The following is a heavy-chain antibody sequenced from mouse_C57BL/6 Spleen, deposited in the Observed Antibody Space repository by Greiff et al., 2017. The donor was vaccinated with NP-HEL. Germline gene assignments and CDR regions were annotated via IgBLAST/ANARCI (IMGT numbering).Heavy chain of an antibody. CDR3: ARYHYDYEDYYAMDY. V-gene: IGHV1-52*01. J-gene: IGHJ4*01. Sequence: QVQLQQPGAELVRPGSSVKLSCKASGYTFTSYWMHWVKQRPIQGLEWIGNIDPSDSETHYNQKFKDKATLTVDKSSSTAYMQLSSLTSEDSAVYYCARYHYDYEDYYAMDYWGQGTSVTVSS. D-gene: IGHD2-4*01. CDR1: GYTFTSYW. CDR2: IDPSDSET.